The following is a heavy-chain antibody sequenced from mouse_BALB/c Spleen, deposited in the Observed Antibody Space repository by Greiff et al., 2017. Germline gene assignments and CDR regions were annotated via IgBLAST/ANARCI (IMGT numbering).Heavy chain of an antibody. D-gene: IGHD2-3*01. CDR1: GFSLTSYG. V-gene: IGHV2-5-1*01. J-gene: IGHJ4*01. Sequence: QVQLQQSGPSLVQPSQSLSITCTVSGFSLTSYGVHWVRQSPGKGLEWLGVIWRGGSTDYNAAFMSRLSITKDNSKSQVFFKMNSLQADDTAIYYCAKTLYDHYAMDYWGQGTSVTVAS. CDR3: AKTLYDHYAMDY. CDR2: IWRGGST.